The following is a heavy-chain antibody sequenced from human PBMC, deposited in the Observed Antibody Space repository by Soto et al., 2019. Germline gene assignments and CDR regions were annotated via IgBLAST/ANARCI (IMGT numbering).Heavy chain of an antibody. D-gene: IGHD3-10*01. CDR2: IYYLGST. V-gene: IGHV4-59*01. CDR1: GGSMSEYF. J-gene: IGHJ4*02. Sequence: SETLSLTCSVSGGSMSEYFWSWIRQSPGKGLEWIGYIYYLGSTDYNPSLKSRVTISVDTSKRQFSLRLTSVTAADTAVFYCARDGYDGSGSPYPAYWGPGTQVTVS. CDR3: ARDGYDGSGSPYPAY.